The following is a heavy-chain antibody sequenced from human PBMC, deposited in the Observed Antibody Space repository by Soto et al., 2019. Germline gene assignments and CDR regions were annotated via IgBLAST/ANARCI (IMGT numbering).Heavy chain of an antibody. CDR3: ALTMVRGVITAGDDAFDI. CDR1: GFTFSSYS. V-gene: IGHV3-48*01. CDR2: ISSSSSTI. D-gene: IGHD3-10*01. J-gene: IGHJ3*02. Sequence: GGSLRLSCAASGFTFSSYSMNWVHQAPGKGLEWVSYISSSSSTIYYADSVKGRFTISRDNAKNSLYLQMNSLRAEDTAVYYCALTMVRGVITAGDDAFDIWGQGTMVTVSS.